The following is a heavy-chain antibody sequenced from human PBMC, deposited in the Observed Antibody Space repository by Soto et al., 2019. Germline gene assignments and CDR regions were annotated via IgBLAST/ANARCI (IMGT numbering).Heavy chain of an antibody. D-gene: IGHD2-21*02. J-gene: IGHJ6*02. CDR3: ARDLCGGDCYSYYYYGMDV. V-gene: IGHV4-38-2*02. CDR1: GYSISSGYY. CDR2: IYHSGST. Sequence: SETLSLTCAVSGYSISSGYYWGWIRQPPGKGLEWIGSIYHSGSTYYNPSLKSRVTISVDTSKNQFSLKLSSVTAADTAVYYCARDLCGGDCYSYYYYGMDVWGQGTTVTVSS.